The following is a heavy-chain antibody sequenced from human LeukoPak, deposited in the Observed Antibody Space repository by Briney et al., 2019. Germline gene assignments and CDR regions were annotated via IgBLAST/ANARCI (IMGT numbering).Heavy chain of an antibody. J-gene: IGHJ2*01. D-gene: IGHD3-10*01. CDR1: GGSVSSSSYY. Sequence: PSETLSLTCTVSGGSVSSSSYYWGWIRQPPGKGLEWIGYIYHSGSTYYNPSLKSRVTISVDRSKNQFSLKLSSVTAADTAVYYCARGGTYGSGSYYTWYFDLWGRGTLVTVSS. V-gene: IGHV4-39*07. CDR2: IYHSGST. CDR3: ARGGTYGSGSYYTWYFDL.